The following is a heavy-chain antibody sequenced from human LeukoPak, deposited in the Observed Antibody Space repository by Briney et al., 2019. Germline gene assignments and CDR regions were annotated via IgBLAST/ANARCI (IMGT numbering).Heavy chain of an antibody. J-gene: IGHJ3*02. V-gene: IGHV5-51*01. CDR2: IYPGDSDT. CDR1: GYSFTSYW. Sequence: GESLKISCKGSGYSFTSYWIGWVRQMPGKGLEWMGIIYPGDSDTRYSPSFQGQVTISADKSISTAYLQWSSLKASDTAMYYCARAGYSGYDVDDAFDIWGKGTMVTVSS. CDR3: ARAGYSGYDVDDAFDI. D-gene: IGHD5-12*01.